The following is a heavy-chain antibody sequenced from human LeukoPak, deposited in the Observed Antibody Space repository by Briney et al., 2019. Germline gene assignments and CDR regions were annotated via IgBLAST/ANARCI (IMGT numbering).Heavy chain of an antibody. V-gene: IGHV1-18*01. D-gene: IGHD6-13*01. CDR1: GYTFTSYG. CDR2: ISAYNGNT. Sequence: ASVKVSCKASGYTFTSYGISWVRQAPGQGLEWMGWISAYNGNTNYAQKLQGRATMTTDTSTSTAYMELRSLRSDDTAVYYCARDRTAAGDAYFDYWGQGTLVTVSS. CDR3: ARDRTAAGDAYFDY. J-gene: IGHJ4*02.